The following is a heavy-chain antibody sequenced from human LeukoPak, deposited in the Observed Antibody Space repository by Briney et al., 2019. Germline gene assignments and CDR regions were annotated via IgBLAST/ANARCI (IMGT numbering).Heavy chain of an antibody. D-gene: IGHD3-3*01. CDR1: GGSFSGYY. J-gene: IGHJ4*02. Sequence: SETLSLTCAVYGGSFSGYYWSWIRQPPGKGLEWIGEINHSGSTNYNPSLKSRVTISVDTSKNQFSLKLSSVTAADTAVYYCARAAAEVTIFGVVTLLYYFDYWGQGTLVTVS. CDR3: ARAAAEVTIFGVVTLLYYFDY. V-gene: IGHV4-34*01. CDR2: INHSGST.